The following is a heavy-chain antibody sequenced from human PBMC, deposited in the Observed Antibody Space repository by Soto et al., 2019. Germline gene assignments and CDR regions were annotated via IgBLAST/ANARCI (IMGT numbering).Heavy chain of an antibody. V-gene: IGHV3-23*01. Sequence: GGSLSLSCAASGFICSSYDMSWVRQAPGKGLEWVSTILVDGRTFYVDSVKGRFTISRDSSQNTVYLQMNSPTAGDAALYYCAKATATGGGAFDICGQGTMVTVSS. CDR2: ILVDGRT. CDR1: GFICSSYD. J-gene: IGHJ3*02. CDR3: AKATATGGGAFDI. D-gene: IGHD2-8*02.